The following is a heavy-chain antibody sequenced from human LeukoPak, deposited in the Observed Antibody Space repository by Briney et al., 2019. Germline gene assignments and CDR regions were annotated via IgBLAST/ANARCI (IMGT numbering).Heavy chain of an antibody. J-gene: IGHJ6*03. CDR3: ARGGGIVGATYYYYYMDV. Sequence: GGSLRLSCAASGFTFSSYWVHWVRQAPGKGLVWVSRINSDGSSTSYADSVKGRFTISRDNAKNTLYLQMNSPRAEDTAVYYCARGGGIVGATYYYYYMDVWGKGTTVTVSS. CDR1: GFTFSSYW. V-gene: IGHV3-74*01. D-gene: IGHD1-26*01. CDR2: INSDGSST.